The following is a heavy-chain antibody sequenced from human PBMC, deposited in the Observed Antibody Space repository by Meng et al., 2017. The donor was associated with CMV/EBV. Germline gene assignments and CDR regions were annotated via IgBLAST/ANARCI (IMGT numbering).Heavy chain of an antibody. CDR1: GFTFSSYA. V-gene: IGHV3-23*03. D-gene: IGHD3-3*01. Sequence: GESLKISCAASGFTFSSYAMSWVRQAPGKGLEWVSVIYSGGSSTYYADSVKGRFTISRDNSKNTLYLQMNSLRAEDTAVYYCAKGRYDFWSGYYEAYWGQGTLVTV. CDR3: AKGRYDFWSGYYEAY. CDR2: IYSGGSST. J-gene: IGHJ4*02.